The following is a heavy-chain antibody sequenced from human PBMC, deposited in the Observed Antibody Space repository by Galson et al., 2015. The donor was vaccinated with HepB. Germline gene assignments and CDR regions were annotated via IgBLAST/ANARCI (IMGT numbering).Heavy chain of an antibody. CDR3: AKEIRYGGDIVVVGHSFDY. CDR1: GFTFGDYA. D-gene: IGHD2-2*01. Sequence: SLRLSCAASGFTFGDYAMHWVRQAPGKGLGWVSGISWNSGSIGYADSVKGRFTISRDNAKNSLYLQMNSLRAEDTALYYCAKEIRYGGDIVVVGHSFDYWGQGTLVTVSS. V-gene: IGHV3-9*01. CDR2: ISWNSGSI. J-gene: IGHJ4*02.